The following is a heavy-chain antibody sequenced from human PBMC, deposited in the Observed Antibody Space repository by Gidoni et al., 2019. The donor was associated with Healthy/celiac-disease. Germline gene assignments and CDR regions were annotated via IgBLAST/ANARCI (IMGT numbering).Heavy chain of an antibody. CDR1: GYTFTSYA. V-gene: IGHV1-3*01. Sequence: QVQLVQSGAEVKKPGASVKVSCKASGYTFTSYAMHWVRQAPGQRLEWMGWINAGNGNTKYSQKFQGRVTITRDTSASTAYMELSSLRSEDTAVYYCARDSGTDEYYFDYWGQGTLVTVSS. J-gene: IGHJ4*02. D-gene: IGHD1-7*01. CDR2: INAGNGNT. CDR3: ARDSGTDEYYFDY.